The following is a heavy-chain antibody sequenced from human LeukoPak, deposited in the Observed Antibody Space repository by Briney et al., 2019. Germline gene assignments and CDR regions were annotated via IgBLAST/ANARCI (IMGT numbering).Heavy chain of an antibody. D-gene: IGHD2-21*01. J-gene: IGHJ4*02. V-gene: IGHV3-48*03. CDR3: ARSSSILWWRATY. CDR2: IRSSGDTI. Sequence: GGSLRLSCAASGFTFSSYEMNWVRQAPGKGLEWVSYIRSSGDTIYYADSVKGRFTISSDNAKNSLYLDLKRLRAEDTAVYYSARSSSILWWRATYWGQGTLVTVSS. CDR1: GFTFSSYE.